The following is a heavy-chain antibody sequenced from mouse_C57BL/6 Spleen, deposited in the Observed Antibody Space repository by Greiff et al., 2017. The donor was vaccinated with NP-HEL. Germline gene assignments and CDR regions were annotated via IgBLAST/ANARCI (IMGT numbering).Heavy chain of an antibody. CDR2: IDPSDSYT. CDR3: ARGRNYYGSYGYFDV. CDR1: GYTFTSYW. D-gene: IGHD1-1*01. V-gene: IGHV1-69*01. Sequence: VQLQQPGAELVMPGASVKLSCKASGYTFTSYWMHWVKQRPGQGLEWIGEIDPSDSYTNYNQKFKGKSTLTVDKSSSTAYMQLSSLTSEDSAVYYCARGRNYYGSYGYFDVWGTGTTVTVSS. J-gene: IGHJ1*03.